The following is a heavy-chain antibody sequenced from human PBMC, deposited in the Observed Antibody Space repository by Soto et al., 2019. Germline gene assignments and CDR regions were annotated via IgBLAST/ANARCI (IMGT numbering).Heavy chain of an antibody. V-gene: IGHV3-23*01. CDR2: IKGGGST. Sequence: GGSLRLSCAASEFTFSNYWMHWVRQAPGKGLVWVSRIKGGGSTYYADSVKGRFTISRDNSKNTLYLQMNSLRAEDTAVYYCAKAYSSSWTNYYYYMDVWGKGTTVTVSS. J-gene: IGHJ6*03. CDR1: EFTFSNYW. D-gene: IGHD6-13*01. CDR3: AKAYSSSWTNYYYYMDV.